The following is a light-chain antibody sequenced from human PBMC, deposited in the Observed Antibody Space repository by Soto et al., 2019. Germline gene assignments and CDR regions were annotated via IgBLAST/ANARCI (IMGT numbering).Light chain of an antibody. CDR1: QSISTY. CDR2: GAS. Sequence: DIQMTQSPSSLSASVGDRVTTTCRASQSISTYLNWWQQKPGKAPKLLIYGASSLQSGVPSRFSGSASGTDITLTINSLQPEDFATYYCQQSFITPLTFGGGTKVEI. V-gene: IGKV1-39*01. J-gene: IGKJ4*01. CDR3: QQSFITPLT.